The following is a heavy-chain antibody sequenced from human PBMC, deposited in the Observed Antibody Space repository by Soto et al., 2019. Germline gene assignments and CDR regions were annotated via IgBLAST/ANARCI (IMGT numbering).Heavy chain of an antibody. D-gene: IGHD3-3*01. Sequence: PSETLSLTCTVSGGSIGSGGYYWSWIRQHPGKGLEWIGYIYYSGSTYYSPSLKSRVTISLDTSTNQFSLKLSSVTAADTAVYYCTSLGVDDFWCEDDVGTNFDFWAQGTLVTVSA. CDR3: TSLGVDDFWCEDDVGTNFDF. V-gene: IGHV4-31*03. J-gene: IGHJ4*01. CDR1: GGSIGSGGYY. CDR2: IYYSGST.